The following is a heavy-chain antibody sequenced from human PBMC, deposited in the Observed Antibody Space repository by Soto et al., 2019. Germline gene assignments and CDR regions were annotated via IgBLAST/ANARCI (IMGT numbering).Heavy chain of an antibody. J-gene: IGHJ3*02. CDR1: GGTFSSYT. V-gene: IGHV1-69*02. Sequence: SVKVSCKASGGTFSSYTISWVRQAPGQGLEWMGRIIPILGIANYAQKFQGRVTITADKSTSTAYMELSSLRSEDTAVYYCASSTSPNDAFDIWGQGTMVTVSS. CDR3: ASSTSPNDAFDI. CDR2: IIPILGIA.